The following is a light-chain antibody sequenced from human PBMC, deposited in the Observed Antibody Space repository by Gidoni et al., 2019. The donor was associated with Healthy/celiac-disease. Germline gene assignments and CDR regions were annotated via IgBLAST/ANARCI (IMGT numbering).Light chain of an antibody. J-gene: IGLJ2*01. CDR1: SSYVGGYNY. Sequence: QSALTQPASVSGSPGQSITISCTGTSSYVGGYNYVSWYQQHPGKAPKLMIYDVSNRPSWVSNRFSGSKSGNTASLTISGLQAEDEADYYCSSYTSSSFVVFGGGTKLTVL. CDR2: DVS. V-gene: IGLV2-14*01. CDR3: SSYTSSSFVV.